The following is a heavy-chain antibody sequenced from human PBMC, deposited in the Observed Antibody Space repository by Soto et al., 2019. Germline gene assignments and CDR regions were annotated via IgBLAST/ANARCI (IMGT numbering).Heavy chain of an antibody. CDR1: GFTFSSYA. V-gene: IGHV3-64D*06. Sequence: PGGSLRLSCSASGFTFSSYAMHWVRQAPGKGLEYVSAISSNGGSTYYADSVKGRFTISRDNSKNALYLQMSSLRAEDTAVYYCVKGPSTIFGVVITDDAFDIWGQGTMVT. D-gene: IGHD3-3*01. J-gene: IGHJ3*02. CDR3: VKGPSTIFGVVITDDAFDI. CDR2: ISSNGGST.